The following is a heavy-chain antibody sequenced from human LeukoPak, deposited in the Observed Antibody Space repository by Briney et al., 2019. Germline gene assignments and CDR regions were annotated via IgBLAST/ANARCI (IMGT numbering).Heavy chain of an antibody. CDR2: ISWNSGRI. Sequence: PGGSLRLSCAASGFTFDDHAMHWVRHTPGKGLEWVANISWNSGRIGYADSVKGRFTISRDNAKNSLYLQMNSLRAEDTALYYCAKDISDYGGYVAFDYWGQGTLVTVSS. CDR3: AKDISDYGGYVAFDY. V-gene: IGHV3-9*01. D-gene: IGHD4-17*01. J-gene: IGHJ4*02. CDR1: GFTFDDHA.